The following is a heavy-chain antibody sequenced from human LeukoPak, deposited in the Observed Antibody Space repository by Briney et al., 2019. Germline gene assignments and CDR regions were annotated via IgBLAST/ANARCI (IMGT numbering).Heavy chain of an antibody. J-gene: IGHJ6*03. Sequence: GGSLRHSCAGSGFTFSSYWMSWVRQAPGKGLEVVANIKQDGSEKYYVDSVKGRFTISRDNAKNSLYLQMNSLRAEDTAVYYCARGSNSSSWYYYYYYYMDVWGKGTTVTVSS. D-gene: IGHD6-13*01. CDR3: ARGSNSSSWYYYYYYYMDV. CDR1: GFTFSSYW. CDR2: IKQDGSEK. V-gene: IGHV3-7*01.